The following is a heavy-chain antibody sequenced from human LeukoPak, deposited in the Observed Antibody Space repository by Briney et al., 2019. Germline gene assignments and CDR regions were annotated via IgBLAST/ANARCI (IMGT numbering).Heavy chain of an antibody. V-gene: IGHV4-34*01. CDR2: INHSGST. Sequence: PSDTLPLTCAVYGVSFSGYYWSCIRQPPGKGLECVGEINHSGSTNYSPSLKSRVTISVDTSKNQFSLKLRSVTAADTAVYYCARTRVTTRSPVDYWGQGTLVTVSS. J-gene: IGHJ4*02. D-gene: IGHD4-17*01. CDR3: ARTRVTTRSPVDY. CDR1: GVSFSGYY.